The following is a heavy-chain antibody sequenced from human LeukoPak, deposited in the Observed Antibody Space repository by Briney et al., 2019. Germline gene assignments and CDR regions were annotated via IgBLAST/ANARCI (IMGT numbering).Heavy chain of an antibody. D-gene: IGHD1-26*01. CDR2: INHSGST. J-gene: IGHJ4*02. CDR1: GGSFSGYY. CDR3: ARGFPGTDGIVGATYYFDY. V-gene: IGHV4-34*01. Sequence: PSETLSLTCAVYGGSFSGYYWSWIRQPPGKGLEWIGEINHSGSTNYNPSLKSRVTISVDTSKNQFSLKLSSVTAADTAVYYCARGFPGTDGIVGATYYFDYWGQGTLVTVSS.